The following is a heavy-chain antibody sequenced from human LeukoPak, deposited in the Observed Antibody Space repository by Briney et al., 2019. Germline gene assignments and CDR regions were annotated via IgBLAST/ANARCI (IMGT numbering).Heavy chain of an antibody. CDR3: ARAAATQVDY. D-gene: IGHD2-15*01. J-gene: IGHJ4*02. CDR1: GGSISSYY. CDR2: IYYSGST. V-gene: IGHV4-59*01. Sequence: SETLSLTCTVSGGSISSYYWSWIRQPPGKRLEWIGYIYYSGSTNHNPSLKSRVTISVDTSKNQFSLKLSSVTAADTAVYYCARAAATQVDYWGQGTLVTVSS.